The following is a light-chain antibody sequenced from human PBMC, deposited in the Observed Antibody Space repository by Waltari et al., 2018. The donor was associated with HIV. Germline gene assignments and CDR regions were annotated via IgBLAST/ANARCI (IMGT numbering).Light chain of an antibody. CDR1: SPNIGSNT. V-gene: IGLV1-44*01. Sequence: QSVLTQPPPASGTPGHRVSIACSGRSPNIGSNTVNWYQQLPGTAPKRLIYSNTQRPSGVPDRFSGSKSGTSASLAISGLQSEDEADYYCAAWDDSLNGRVFGGGTKLTVL. CDR2: SNT. CDR3: AAWDDSLNGRV. J-gene: IGLJ3*02.